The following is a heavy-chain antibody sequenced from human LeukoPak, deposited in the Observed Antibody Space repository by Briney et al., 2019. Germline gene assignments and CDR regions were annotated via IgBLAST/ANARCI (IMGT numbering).Heavy chain of an antibody. Sequence: AASVKVSCKASGGTFSSYAISWVRQAPGQGLEWMGGIIPIFGTANYAQKFQGRVTITADESTSTAYMELSSLRSEDTAVYYCARVTEGLADSPFDPWGQGTLVTVSS. CDR2: IIPIFGTA. D-gene: IGHD2-21*02. CDR3: ARVTEGLADSPFDP. CDR1: GGTFSSYA. V-gene: IGHV1-69*13. J-gene: IGHJ5*02.